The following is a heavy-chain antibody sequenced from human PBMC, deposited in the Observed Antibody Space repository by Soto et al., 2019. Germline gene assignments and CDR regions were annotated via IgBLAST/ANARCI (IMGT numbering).Heavy chain of an antibody. CDR3: ARVQIDTIFGVVIQNWFDP. Sequence: ASVKVSCKASGGTFSSYAISWVRQAPGQGLEWMGGIIPIFGTANYAQKFQGRVTITADESTSTAYMELSSLRSEDTAVYYCARVQIDTIFGVVIQNWFDPWGQGTLVTVSS. J-gene: IGHJ5*02. CDR2: IIPIFGTA. V-gene: IGHV1-69*13. D-gene: IGHD3-3*01. CDR1: GGTFSSYA.